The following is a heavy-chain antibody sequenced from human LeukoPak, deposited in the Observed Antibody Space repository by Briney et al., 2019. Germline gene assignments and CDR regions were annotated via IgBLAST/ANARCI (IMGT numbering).Heavy chain of an antibody. J-gene: IGHJ1*01. CDR2: ISSGGTTI. Sequence: GGSLRLSCAASGFTFSGYSMNWVRQAPGKGLEWVSYISSGGTTIYYADSVKGRFTISRDNAKNSLYLKMNSLRDEDTAVYCCARDLGSGDHWGQGTLVTVSS. CDR1: GFTFSGYS. CDR3: ARDLGSGDH. D-gene: IGHD3-10*01. V-gene: IGHV3-48*02.